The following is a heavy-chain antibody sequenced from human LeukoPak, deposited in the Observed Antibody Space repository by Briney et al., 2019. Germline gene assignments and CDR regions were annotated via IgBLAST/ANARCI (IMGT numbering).Heavy chain of an antibody. V-gene: IGHV1-18*01. Sequence: GASVTVSCKASVYTFTSYGISWVRQAPGQGRAGMGWISAYNGNTNYAQKLQGRVTMTTDTSTSTAYMELRSLRSDDTAVYYCAREGPGVDIVATIPPYFDYWGQGTLVTVSS. CDR3: AREGPGVDIVATIPPYFDY. CDR2: ISAYNGNT. D-gene: IGHD5-12*01. J-gene: IGHJ4*02. CDR1: VYTFTSYG.